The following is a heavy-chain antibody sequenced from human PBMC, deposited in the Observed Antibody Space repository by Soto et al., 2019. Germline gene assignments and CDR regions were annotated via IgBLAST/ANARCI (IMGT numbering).Heavy chain of an antibody. V-gene: IGHV1-8*01. CDR3: AREITDYGMDV. CDR1: GYTFTSYD. Sequence: QVQLVQSGAEVKKPGASVKVSCKASGYTFTSYDSNWVRQATGQGLEWMGWMKPNSGNRGYAQQFQGRVTMTRKTSISPAHMELSSLRSEETAVYYCAREITDYGMDVWGQGTTVTVSS. J-gene: IGHJ6*02. D-gene: IGHD1-20*01. CDR2: MKPNSGNR.